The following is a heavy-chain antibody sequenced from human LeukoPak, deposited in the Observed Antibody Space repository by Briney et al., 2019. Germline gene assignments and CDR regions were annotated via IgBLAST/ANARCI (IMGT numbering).Heavy chain of an antibody. Sequence: ASVKVPCKASGGTFSSYAISWVRQAPGQGLEWMGRIIPILGIANYAQKFQGRVTITADKSTSTAYMELSSLRSEDTAVYYCARDTKTYYYDSSGHHFDYWGQGTLVTVSS. V-gene: IGHV1-69*04. CDR2: IIPILGIA. CDR3: ARDTKTYYYDSSGHHFDY. J-gene: IGHJ4*02. CDR1: GGTFSSYA. D-gene: IGHD3-22*01.